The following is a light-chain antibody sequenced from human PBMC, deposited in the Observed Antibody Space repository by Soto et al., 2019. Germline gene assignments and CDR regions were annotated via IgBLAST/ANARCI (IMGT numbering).Light chain of an antibody. V-gene: IGKV2-28*01. CDR3: MQALQTPRT. J-gene: IGKJ1*01. CDR1: QSLLYRNGNNY. Sequence: DIVMTQSPLSLAVTPGEPASISCRSSQSLLYRNGNNYLDWYLQKPGQSPQLLIYMGSNRASVVPDRSSGSGSGTDFTLIITSVEAEDVGVYYCMQALQTPRTFGQGTKVEIK. CDR2: MGS.